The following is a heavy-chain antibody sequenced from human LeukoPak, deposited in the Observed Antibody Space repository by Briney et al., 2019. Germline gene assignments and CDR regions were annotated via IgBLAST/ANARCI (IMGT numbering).Heavy chain of an antibody. CDR1: GFTFSSYW. J-gene: IGHJ4*02. CDR2: IKEDGSEK. D-gene: IGHD4/OR15-4a*01. Sequence: GGSLRLSCAVSGFTFSSYWMSWVRQAPGKGLEWVANIKEDGSEKYYVDSVKGRFTISRDNAKNSLYLQMNSLRAEDTAVYYCSPLTYWGQGTLVTVSS. CDR3: SPLTY. V-gene: IGHV3-7*01.